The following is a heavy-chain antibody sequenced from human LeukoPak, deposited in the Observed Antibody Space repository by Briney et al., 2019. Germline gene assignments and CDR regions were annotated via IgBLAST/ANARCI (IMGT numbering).Heavy chain of an antibody. CDR1: GSSTTDYG. V-gene: IGHV3-20*04. D-gene: IGHD6-13*01. CDR3: MRDLSASWYSLGF. Sequence: TGGSLRLSCVASGSSTTDYGMSWVRQRPGKGLEWVSGINWGGGASAYSDSVKGRFTISRDHGQNSLLLHMRDLNVDDTALYFCMRDLSASWYSLGFWGQGALLTVSS. J-gene: IGHJ4*01. CDR2: INWGGGAS.